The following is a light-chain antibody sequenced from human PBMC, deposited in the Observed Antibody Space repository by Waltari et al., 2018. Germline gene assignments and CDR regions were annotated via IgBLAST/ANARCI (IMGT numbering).Light chain of an antibody. CDR3: SSYAGSVG. V-gene: IGLV2-23*02. CDR2: GVN. J-gene: IGLJ3*02. CDR1: SSDIGSYNV. Sequence: QSALTQPASVSGSRGQSITISCTGSSSDIGSYNVFSWYQHHPGKAPKLLIYGVNNRPSGVSNRFSGSKSGNTASLTISGLQAEDEADYYCSSYAGSVGFGGGTKLTVL.